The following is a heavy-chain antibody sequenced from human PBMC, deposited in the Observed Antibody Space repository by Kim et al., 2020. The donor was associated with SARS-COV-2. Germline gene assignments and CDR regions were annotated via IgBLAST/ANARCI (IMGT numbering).Heavy chain of an antibody. J-gene: IGHJ6*02. CDR3: ARDVTAVAGTPGRAIGMDV. CDR1: GGSFSGYY. V-gene: IGHV4-34*01. Sequence: SETLSLTCAVYGGSFSGYYWSWIRQPPGKGLEWIGEINHSGSTNYNPSLKSRVTISVDTSKNQFSLKLSSVTAADTAVYYCARDVTAVAGTPGRAIGMDVWGQGTTVTVSS. CDR2: INHSGST. D-gene: IGHD6-19*01.